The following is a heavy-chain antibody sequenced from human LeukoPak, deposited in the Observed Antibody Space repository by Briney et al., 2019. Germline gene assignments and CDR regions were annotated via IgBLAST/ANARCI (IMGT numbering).Heavy chain of an antibody. CDR3: AKDREWELPRGYYYYYMDV. CDR2: IRYDGSNK. D-gene: IGHD1-26*01. J-gene: IGHJ6*03. CDR1: GFTFSSYG. Sequence: GGSLRLSCAASGFTFSSYGMHWVRQAPGKGLEWVAFIRYDGSNKYYADSVKGRFTISRDNSKNTLYLQMNSLRAEDTAVYYRAKDREWELPRGYYYYYMDVWGKGTTVTVSS. V-gene: IGHV3-30*02.